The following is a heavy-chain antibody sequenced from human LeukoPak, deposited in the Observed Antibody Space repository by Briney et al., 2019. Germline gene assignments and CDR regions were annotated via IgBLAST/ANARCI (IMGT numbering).Heavy chain of an antibody. V-gene: IGHV3-21*01. CDR1: GFTFSSYS. J-gene: IGHJ3*01. CDR3: ARVTLSMGENGSDL. D-gene: IGHD2/OR15-2a*01. CDR2: ISSSSSYI. Sequence: KSGGSLRLSCAASGFTFSSYSMNWVRQAPGKGLEWVSSISSSSSYIYYADSVKGRFTISRDNAKNSLYLQMNSLRAEDTAVYYCARVTLSMGENGSDLWGQGTMVTVSS.